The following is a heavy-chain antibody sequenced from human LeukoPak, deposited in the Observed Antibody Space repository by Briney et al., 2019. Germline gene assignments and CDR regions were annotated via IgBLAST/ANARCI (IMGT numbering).Heavy chain of an antibody. CDR3: ARTLTVAGTGSFDY. CDR1: GFTFSSYG. J-gene: IGHJ4*02. CDR2: IRHDESNK. V-gene: IGHV3-30*02. Sequence: PGGSLRLSCAASGFTFSSYGMHWVRQAPGKGLEWLAFIRHDESNKIYADSKQGRLTISRDNSKNTLYLQMNSLRVEDTAVYYCARTLTVAGTGSFDYWGQETLVTVSS. D-gene: IGHD6-19*01.